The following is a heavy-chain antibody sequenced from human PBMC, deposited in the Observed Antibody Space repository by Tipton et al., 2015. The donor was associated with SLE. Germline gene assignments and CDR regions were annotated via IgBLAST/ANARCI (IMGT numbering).Heavy chain of an antibody. CDR1: GGSIRSSRHF. D-gene: IGHD4-17*01. V-gene: IGHV4-39*07. Sequence: TLSLTCTVSGGSIRSSRHFWGWIRQPPGKGLEWIGVLYYSGNTYYNPSLKSPVTLSIDTSKNQFSLKMRSVTVADTAVYYCAKDYNHDNADYNWGQGTLVIVSS. J-gene: IGHJ4*02. CDR3: AKDYNHDNADYN. CDR2: LYYSGNT.